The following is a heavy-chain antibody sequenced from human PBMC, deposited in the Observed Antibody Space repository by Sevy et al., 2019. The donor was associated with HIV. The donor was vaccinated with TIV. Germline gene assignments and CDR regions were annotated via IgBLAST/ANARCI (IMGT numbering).Heavy chain of an antibody. CDR3: ARAPPVVVVPGAPSWFDP. D-gene: IGHD2-2*01. V-gene: IGHV4-34*01. CDR2: INHSGST. CDR1: GGSFSGYY. Sequence: SETLSLTCTVYGGSFSGYYWNWIRQSPGKGLEWIGEINHSGSTHYNPSLKSRVTIAVDTSKNQFSLRLNSVTAADTAVYYCARAPPVVVVPGAPSWFDPWGQGTLVTVSS. J-gene: IGHJ5*02.